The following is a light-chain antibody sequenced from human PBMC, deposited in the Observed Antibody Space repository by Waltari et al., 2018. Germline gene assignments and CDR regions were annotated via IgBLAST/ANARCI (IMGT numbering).Light chain of an antibody. Sequence: EIVLTQSPGTLSLSPGERATLSCRASQSISKYLAWYQQKPGQAPRLLIYQASSRAAGIPDRFSGSGYGTDFSLTISRLEPEDFAVYYCQHYESLPVTFGQGTKVEIK. CDR1: QSISKY. CDR2: QAS. J-gene: IGKJ1*01. V-gene: IGKV3-20*01. CDR3: QHYESLPVT.